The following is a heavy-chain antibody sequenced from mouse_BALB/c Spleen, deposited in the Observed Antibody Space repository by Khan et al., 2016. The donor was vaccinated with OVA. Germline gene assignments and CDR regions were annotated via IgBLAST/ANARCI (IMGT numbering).Heavy chain of an antibody. V-gene: IGHV1-63*02. J-gene: IGHJ2*02. CDR3: ASRGAARATWDYFDY. CDR2: TYPGGGYT. CDR1: GYTFTHYW. D-gene: IGHD3-1*01. Sequence: QVQLQQSGTEVVRAGTSVKMSCKAAGYTFTHYWIGWVKQRPGHGLEWIGDTYPGGGYTNYNEKFKGKATLTADTSSSTAYMQLSGLTSEDSDVYYGASRGAARATWDYFDYWGQGTSLIVSS.